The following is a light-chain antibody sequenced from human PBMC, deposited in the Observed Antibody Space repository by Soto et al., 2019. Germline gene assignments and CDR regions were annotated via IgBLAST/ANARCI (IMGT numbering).Light chain of an antibody. J-gene: IGKJ2*01. CDR1: QGISTY. CDR3: QQLNSDWYA. Sequence: DIQLTQSPSCLSASVGDRVTITCRASQGISTYLAWYLQRPGKAPKLLIYGASTLQTGVPSSFNGSGAGTEFTRTISSLQPEDFGNYYCQQLNSDWYAFGQGTKLEIK. CDR2: GAS. V-gene: IGKV1-9*01.